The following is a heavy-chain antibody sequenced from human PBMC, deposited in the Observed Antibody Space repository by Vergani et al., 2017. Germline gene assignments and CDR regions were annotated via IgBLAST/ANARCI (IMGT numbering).Heavy chain of an antibody. V-gene: IGHV1-46*03. CDR3: ARNVNSGFDY. CDR2: ISPDGFST. J-gene: IGHJ4*02. CDR1: GYTFTAYY. D-gene: IGHD1-26*01. Sequence: QVQLVQSGAEVGKPGASVKISCKASGYTFTAYYIHWVRQAPEQGLEWVGVISPDGFSTFYAQKFQGRVTITRDTSTSTVYVEVTSLRSDDTAVYYCARNVNSGFDYWGQGTLVTVSS.